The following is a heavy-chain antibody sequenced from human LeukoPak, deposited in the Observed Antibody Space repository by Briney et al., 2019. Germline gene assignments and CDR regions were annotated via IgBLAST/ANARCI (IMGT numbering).Heavy chain of an antibody. CDR1: GGSITSDY. Sequence: PSETLSLTCTVSGGSITSDYWSWLRQSPGKGLEWVGFIYDSGSTIYNPSLKSRVTISVDTSKNQFSLKLRSVTAADTAIYYCAMSPPRGALFDPWGQGTLVTVSS. J-gene: IGHJ5*02. CDR3: AMSPPRGALFDP. V-gene: IGHV4-4*09. D-gene: IGHD4/OR15-4a*01. CDR2: IYDSGST.